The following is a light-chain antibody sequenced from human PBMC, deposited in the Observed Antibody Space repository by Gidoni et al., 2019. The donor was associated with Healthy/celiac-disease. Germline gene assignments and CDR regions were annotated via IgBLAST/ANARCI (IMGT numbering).Light chain of an antibody. Sequence: ASRMTKSPSSFSPSTGDRGTITCRASQVISSYLAWYQQKPGTAPKLLLYAAATLPSVVPSRFSGRGAGTDFTLTISFLQSEDFATYYCQQYYSYPPTFGQGTKVEIK. CDR2: AAA. CDR1: QVISSY. V-gene: IGKV1-8*01. CDR3: QQYYSYPPT. J-gene: IGKJ1*01.